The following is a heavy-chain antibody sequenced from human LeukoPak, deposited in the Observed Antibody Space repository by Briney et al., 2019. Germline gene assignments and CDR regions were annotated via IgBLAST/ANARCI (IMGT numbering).Heavy chain of an antibody. V-gene: IGHV1-3*01. CDR3: ARTGRSSGWYDY. D-gene: IGHD6-19*01. CDR2: INAGNGNT. CDR1: GYTFTSYA. J-gene: IGHJ4*02. Sequence: ASVTVSCKASGYTFTSYAMHWVRQAPGQRLEWMGWINAGNGNTKYSQKFQGRVTITRDTSAGTAYMELSSLRSEDTAVYYCARTGRSSGWYDYWGQGTLVTVSS.